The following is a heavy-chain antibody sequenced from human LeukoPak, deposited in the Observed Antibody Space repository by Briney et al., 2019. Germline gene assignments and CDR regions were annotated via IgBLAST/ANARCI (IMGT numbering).Heavy chain of an antibody. D-gene: IGHD3-22*01. CDR3: AKAAMIVVASWFDP. Sequence: GGSLRLSCVASGFIFTYSNLNWVRQAPGKGLEWVSSISRSGGSTYYADSVKGRFTISRDNAKNSLYLQMNSLRAEDTAMYYCAKAAMIVVASWFDPWGQGTLVTVSS. V-gene: IGHV3-21*04. CDR1: GFIFTYSN. J-gene: IGHJ5*02. CDR2: ISRSGGST.